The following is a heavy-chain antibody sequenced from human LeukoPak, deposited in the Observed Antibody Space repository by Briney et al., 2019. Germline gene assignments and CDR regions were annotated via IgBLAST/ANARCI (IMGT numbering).Heavy chain of an antibody. D-gene: IGHD4-17*01. CDR3: AKGDYGDYSYYFDY. CDR2: IYSGGST. CDR1: GFTVSSNY. Sequence: PGGSLTLSCAASGFTVSSNYMSWVRQAPGKGLEWVSVIYSGGSTYYADSVKGRFTISRDNSKNTLYLQMNSLRAEDTAVYYCAKGDYGDYSYYFDYWGQGTLVTVSS. V-gene: IGHV3-66*01. J-gene: IGHJ4*02.